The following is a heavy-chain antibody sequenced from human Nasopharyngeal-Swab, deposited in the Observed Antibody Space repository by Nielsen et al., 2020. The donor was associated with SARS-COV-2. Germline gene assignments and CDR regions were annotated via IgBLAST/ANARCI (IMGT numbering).Heavy chain of an antibody. CDR2: IYYSGST. V-gene: IGHV4-59*01. Sequence: RQAPGKGLEWIGCIYYSGSTNYNPSLRSRVTISVDTSKNQFSLKLSSVTAADTAVYYCARDSGTSPWGPDAFDIWGQGTMVTVSS. D-gene: IGHD7-27*01. J-gene: IGHJ3*02. CDR3: ARDSGTSPWGPDAFDI.